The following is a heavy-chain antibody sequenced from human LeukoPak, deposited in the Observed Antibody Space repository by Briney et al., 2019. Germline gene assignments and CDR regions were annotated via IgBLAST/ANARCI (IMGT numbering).Heavy chain of an antibody. V-gene: IGHV4-38-2*02. CDR1: GFSISSGYF. Sequence: SETLSLTCSVSGFSISSGYFWGWIRQPPGKGLEWIGSIYHSGNTYYNPSLKSRISISVDTSKNQFSLKLSSVTAADTAVYYCASRTTGSYYGGADYWGQGTLVTVSS. CDR3: ASRTTGSYYGGADY. J-gene: IGHJ4*02. CDR2: IYHSGNT. D-gene: IGHD1-26*01.